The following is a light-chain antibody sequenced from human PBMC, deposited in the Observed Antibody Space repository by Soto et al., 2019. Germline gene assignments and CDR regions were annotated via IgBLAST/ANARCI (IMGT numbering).Light chain of an antibody. J-gene: IGKJ2*01. CDR1: QCVPDN. Sequence: ILLTQSPATLAVSPVEGATLSCRATQCVPDNLAWYQQNPGQAPRLLISRASTRAPGVPARFSGSGSGTEFTLTISSLQSEDVSVYFCQHYNFWPHTFGQGTKVDIK. V-gene: IGKV3-15*01. CDR2: RAS. CDR3: QHYNFWPHT.